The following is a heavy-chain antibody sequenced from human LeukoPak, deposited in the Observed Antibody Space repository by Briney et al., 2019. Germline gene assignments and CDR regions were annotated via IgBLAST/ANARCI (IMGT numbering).Heavy chain of an antibody. CDR3: ARLQYSFLYGSGSYGVDY. CDR2: ISYDGSNK. CDR1: GFTFSSYA. Sequence: GGSLRLSCAASGFTFSSYAMHWVRQAPGKGLEWVAVISYDGSNKYYADSVKGRFTISRDNSKNTLYLQMNSLRAEDTAVCYCARLQYSFLYGSGSYGVDYWGQGTLVTVSS. V-gene: IGHV3-30-3*01. D-gene: IGHD3-10*01. J-gene: IGHJ4*02.